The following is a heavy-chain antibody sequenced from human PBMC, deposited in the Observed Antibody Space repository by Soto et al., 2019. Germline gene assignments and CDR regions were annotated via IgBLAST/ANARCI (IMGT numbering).Heavy chain of an antibody. V-gene: IGHV1-3*01. J-gene: IGHJ6*02. CDR3: ARDQVVPAANYYYGMDV. CDR1: GYTFTSYA. Sequence: ASVKVSCKASGYTFTSYAMHWVRQAPGQSLEWMGWINAGNGNTKYSQKFQGRVTITRDTSASTAYMELSSLRSEDTAVYYCARDQVVPAANYYYGMDVWGQGTTVTVSS. CDR2: INAGNGNT. D-gene: IGHD2-2*01.